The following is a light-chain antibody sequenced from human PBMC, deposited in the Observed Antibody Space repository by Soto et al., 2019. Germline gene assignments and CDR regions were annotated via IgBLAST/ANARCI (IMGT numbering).Light chain of an antibody. CDR3: HQYHNFPRT. CDR1: QSINGW. V-gene: IGKV1-5*03. Sequence: DIQLTQSPSALSPSGGERVTITCRASQSINGWLAWYQQKPGQAPNLLIYKASTLESGVPSRFSGSGSGTEFTLTVSSLQPDDFATYYCHQYHNFPRTFGQGTKVDIK. J-gene: IGKJ1*01. CDR2: KAS.